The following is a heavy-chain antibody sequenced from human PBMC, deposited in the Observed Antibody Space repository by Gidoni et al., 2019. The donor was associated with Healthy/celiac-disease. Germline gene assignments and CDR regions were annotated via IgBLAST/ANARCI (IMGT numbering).Heavy chain of an antibody. J-gene: IGHJ3*02. V-gene: IGHV3-15*04. CDR1: GFTLSDAW. D-gene: IGHD6-6*01. CDR3: TADSGYSSSPEAFDI. Sequence: EVQLLESAGGLVKPGGSLRLSCAASGFTLSDAWMSWVHQAPGKGLEWVCRSESKTDGETTDCAAPVKGRFTISRDYSKNTLYLQMNSLETEDTAVYYCTADSGYSSSPEAFDIWGQGTMVTVSS. CDR2: SESKTDGETT.